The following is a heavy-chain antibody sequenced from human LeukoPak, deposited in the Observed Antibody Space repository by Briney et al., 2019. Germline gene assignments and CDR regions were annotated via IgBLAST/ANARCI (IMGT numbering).Heavy chain of an antibody. CDR1: GYSISSGYY. D-gene: IGHD3-22*01. Sequence: SETLSLTCTVSGYSISSGYYWGWIRQPPGKGLEWIGSIYHSGSTYYNPSLKSRVTISVDTSKNQFSLKLSSVTAADTAVYYCARDQENYDSRGYYPTGYTWFDPSGQGTLLTVSS. CDR2: IYHSGST. J-gene: IGHJ5*02. V-gene: IGHV4-38-2*02. CDR3: ARDQENYDSRGYYPTGYTWFDP.